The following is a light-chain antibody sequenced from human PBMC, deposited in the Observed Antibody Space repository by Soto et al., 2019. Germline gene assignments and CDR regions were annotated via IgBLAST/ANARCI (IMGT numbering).Light chain of an antibody. CDR1: SSDVGGYNC. CDR3: CSYVGRNTYV. V-gene: IGLV2-11*01. J-gene: IGLJ1*01. CDR2: DVS. Sequence: QSALTQPRSASGSPGQSITISCTGTSSDVGGYNCVSWYQQHPAKAPKLIIFDVSKRPSGVPNRFSGSKSGNTASLTISGLRAEDEADYYCCSYVGRNTYVFGTGTKLTVL.